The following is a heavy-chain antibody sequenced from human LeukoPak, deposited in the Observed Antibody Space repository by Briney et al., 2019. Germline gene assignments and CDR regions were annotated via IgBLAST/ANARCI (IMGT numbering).Heavy chain of an antibody. Sequence: PSETLSLTCTVSGGSVSSYYWTWVRQPAGKGLEWIGRIYASGSTNYNPSLKNRATMSVDPSKNQFSLKLTSVTAADTAIYYCAGLGVGASQWGQGTLVTVSS. CDR1: GGSVSSYY. D-gene: IGHD1-26*01. V-gene: IGHV4-4*07. CDR2: IYASGST. CDR3: AGLGVGASQ. J-gene: IGHJ4*02.